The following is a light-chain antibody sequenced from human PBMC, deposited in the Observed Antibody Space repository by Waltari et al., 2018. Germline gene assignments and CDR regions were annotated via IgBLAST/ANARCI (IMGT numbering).Light chain of an antibody. Sequence: DVVMTQSPLSLPVTLGQPASISCRSSQSLVYSDGKTYLNWFQQRPGQSPRRLIYKVSNRDSGVPDRFSGSGSSTEFTLTISRVEAEDVGMYYCMQGTHWPLTFGGGTKVEIK. CDR3: MQGTHWPLT. CDR2: KVS. CDR1: QSLVYSDGKTY. J-gene: IGKJ4*01. V-gene: IGKV2-30*01.